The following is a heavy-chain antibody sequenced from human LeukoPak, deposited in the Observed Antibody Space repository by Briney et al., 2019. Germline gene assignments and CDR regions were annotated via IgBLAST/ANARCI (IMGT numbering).Heavy chain of an antibody. Sequence: ASVKVSCKASGYTFTSYGISWVRQAPEQGLEWMGWICAYNGNTNYAQKLQGRVTMTTDTSTSTAYMELRSLRSDDTAVYYCARDPKLNYYDSSGPVDYWGQGTLVTVSS. V-gene: IGHV1-18*01. CDR1: GYTFTSYG. D-gene: IGHD3-22*01. CDR3: ARDPKLNYYDSSGPVDY. J-gene: IGHJ4*02. CDR2: ICAYNGNT.